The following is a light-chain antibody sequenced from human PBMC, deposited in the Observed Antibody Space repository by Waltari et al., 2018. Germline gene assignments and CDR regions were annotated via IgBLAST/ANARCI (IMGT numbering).Light chain of an antibody. CDR3: AAWDDSLSGPV. V-gene: IGLV1-47*01. CDR2: RNN. CDR1: SSNIGSNS. J-gene: IGLJ3*02. Sequence: QSVLTQPPSASGTPGQRVTISCSGSSSNIGSNSVYWYQQLPGPAPKLLIYRNNQRPSGVPDRFSGSKSGTSASLAISGLRSEDEADYYCAAWDDSLSGPVFGGGTKLTVL.